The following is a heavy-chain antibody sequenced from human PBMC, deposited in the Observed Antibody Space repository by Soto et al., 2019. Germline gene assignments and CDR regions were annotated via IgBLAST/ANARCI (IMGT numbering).Heavy chain of an antibody. Sequence: GGSLRLSCVASGFTFSSYSMNWVRQAPGKGLEWVSSISSSSSYIYYADSVKGRFTISRDNAKNSLYLQMNSLRAEDTAVYYCARPSGYDWASDYWGQGTLVTVSS. CDR3: ARPSGYDWASDY. D-gene: IGHD5-12*01. CDR2: ISSSSSYI. CDR1: GFTFSSYS. V-gene: IGHV3-21*01. J-gene: IGHJ4*02.